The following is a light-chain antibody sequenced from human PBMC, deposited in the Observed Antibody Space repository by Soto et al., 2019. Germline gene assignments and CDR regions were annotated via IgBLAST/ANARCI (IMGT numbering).Light chain of an antibody. CDR1: QSVSSN. CDR2: GAS. CDR3: QQYNDWPGVT. Sequence: EIVLTQSPGTLSLSPGGRATLSCRASQSVSSNLAWYQQKPGQAPRLLIYGASTRATGIPARFSGSGSGTEFTLTISSLQSEDFAVYYCQQYNDWPGVTFGQGTRLEIK. V-gene: IGKV3-15*01. J-gene: IGKJ5*01.